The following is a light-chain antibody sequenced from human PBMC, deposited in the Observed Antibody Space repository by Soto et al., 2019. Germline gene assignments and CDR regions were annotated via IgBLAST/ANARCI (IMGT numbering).Light chain of an antibody. CDR1: QSINSN. CDR3: QQYHNWPYT. Sequence: IVMTQSPATLSVSPGERATLSCRASQSINSNLAWYQQKPGQAPRLLMFRASIRATGFPARFSGSGSGTEFNITISSLQSEDSAIYYCQQYHNWPYTFGQGTKLEIK. V-gene: IGKV3-15*01. J-gene: IGKJ2*01. CDR2: RAS.